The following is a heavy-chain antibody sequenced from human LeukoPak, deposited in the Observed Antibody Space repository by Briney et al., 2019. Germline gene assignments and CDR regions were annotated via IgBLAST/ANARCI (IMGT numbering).Heavy chain of an antibody. D-gene: IGHD6-13*01. CDR3: AKDRRPNSYRSRWLAY. J-gene: IGHJ4*02. CDR1: GVTFGEYA. CDR2: ISGSGGST. V-gene: IGHV3-23*01. Sequence: RGSLRLSCTTSGVTFGEYAISGGRHAPGEGLGWVSAISGSGGSTYSADSVTGRFTISRDNSKNTLYLQMNSLRPEDTAVYNCAKDRRPNSYRSRWLAYWGQGTLITVSS.